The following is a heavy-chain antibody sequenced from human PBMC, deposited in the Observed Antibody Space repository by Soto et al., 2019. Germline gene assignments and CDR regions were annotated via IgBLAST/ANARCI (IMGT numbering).Heavy chain of an antibody. CDR1: GGSISSGDYY. CDR3: ARANYGDADAFDI. D-gene: IGHD4-17*01. CDR2: IYYSGNT. V-gene: IGHV4-31*03. Sequence: QVQLQESGPGLVKPSQTLSLTCTVSGGSISSGDYYWSWIRQHPGKGLEWIGYIYYSGNTYSNPSLKGRFTISVDTSKNQFSLKLSSVTAADTAMYFCARANYGDADAFDIWGQGTMVTVSS. J-gene: IGHJ3*02.